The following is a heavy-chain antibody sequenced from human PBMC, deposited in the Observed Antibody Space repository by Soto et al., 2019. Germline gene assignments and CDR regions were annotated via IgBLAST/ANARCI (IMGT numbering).Heavy chain of an antibody. D-gene: IGHD3-22*01. CDR1: GFTVSSNY. CDR3: ARMGHYYDSSGYLTENPYYYYYGMDV. CDR2: IYSGGST. V-gene: IGHV3-53*04. J-gene: IGHJ6*02. Sequence: GGSLRLSCAASGFTVSSNYMSWVRQAPGKGLEWVSVIYSGGSTYYADSVKGRFTISRHNSKNTLYLQMNSLRAEDTAVYYCARMGHYYDSSGYLTENPYYYYYGMDVWGQGTTVTVSS.